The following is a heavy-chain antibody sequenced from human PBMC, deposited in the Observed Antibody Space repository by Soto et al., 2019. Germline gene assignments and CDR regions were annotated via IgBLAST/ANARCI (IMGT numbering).Heavy chain of an antibody. D-gene: IGHD3-3*01. Sequence: SETLSLTCTVSGGSISSYYWSWIRQPPGKGLEWIGYIYYSGSTNYNPSLKSRVTISLDTSMNHFSLRLSSVTAADTAVYYCARGQRFSDWFDPWGQGTLVTVSS. V-gene: IGHV4-59*12. CDR2: IYYSGST. J-gene: IGHJ5*02. CDR1: GGSISSYY. CDR3: ARGQRFSDWFDP.